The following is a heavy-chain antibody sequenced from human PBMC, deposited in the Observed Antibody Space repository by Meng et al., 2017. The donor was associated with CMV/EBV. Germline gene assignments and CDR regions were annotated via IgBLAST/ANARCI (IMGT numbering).Heavy chain of an antibody. J-gene: IGHJ6*02. CDR2: IYYSGST. Sequence: SETLSLTCTVSGGSISSGDYYWSWIRQPPGKGLEWIGYIYYSGSTYYNPSLKSRVTISVDTSKSQFSLKLSSVTAADTAVYYCARVGVYGSGSFYYYYYGMDVWGQGTTVTVSS. V-gene: IGHV4-30-4*08. CDR3: ARVGVYGSGSFYYYYYGMDV. CDR1: GGSISSGDYY. D-gene: IGHD3-10*01.